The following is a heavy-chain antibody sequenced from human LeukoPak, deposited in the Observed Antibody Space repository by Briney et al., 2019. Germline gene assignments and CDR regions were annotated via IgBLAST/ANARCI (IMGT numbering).Heavy chain of an antibody. CDR1: GGSITNYY. CDR3: ARYDSSGFYQYYIDY. D-gene: IGHD3-22*01. CDR2: TFYSGST. Sequence: SETLSLTCTVSGGSITNYYWNWIRQPPGKGLEWIGNTFYSGSTRYTPSLKSRVTISVDTSKNQVSLKLTSVSAADTAVYYCARYDSSGFYQYYIDYWGQGTLVTVSS. V-gene: IGHV4-59*01. J-gene: IGHJ4*02.